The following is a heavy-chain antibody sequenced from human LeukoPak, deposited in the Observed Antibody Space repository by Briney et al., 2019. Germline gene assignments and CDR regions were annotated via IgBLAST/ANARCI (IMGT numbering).Heavy chain of an antibody. J-gene: IGHJ6*03. D-gene: IGHD6-6*01. CDR1: GFTFDDYA. Sequence: GGSLRLSCAASGFTFDDYAMHWVRQAPGKGLEWVSLISWDGGSTYYADSVKGRFTISRDNSKNSLYLQMNSLRAEDTALYYCAKGPPYSSSFYYYYMDVWGKGTTVTVSS. CDR2: ISWDGGST. V-gene: IGHV3-43D*03. CDR3: AKGPPYSSSFYYYYMDV.